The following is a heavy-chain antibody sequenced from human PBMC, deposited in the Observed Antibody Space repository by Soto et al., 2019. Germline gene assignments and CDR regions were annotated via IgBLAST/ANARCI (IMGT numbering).Heavy chain of an antibody. CDR1: GGSVSSGSYY. CDR3: ARKKYQYYYDSSGFDY. J-gene: IGHJ4*02. D-gene: IGHD3-22*01. CDR2: IYYSGST. Sequence: PSETLSLTCTVSGGSVSSGSYYWSWIRQPPGKGLEWIGYIYYSGSTNYNPSLKSRVTISVDTSKNQFSLKLSSVTAADTAVYYCARKKYQYYYDSSGFDYWGQGTLVTVSS. V-gene: IGHV4-61*01.